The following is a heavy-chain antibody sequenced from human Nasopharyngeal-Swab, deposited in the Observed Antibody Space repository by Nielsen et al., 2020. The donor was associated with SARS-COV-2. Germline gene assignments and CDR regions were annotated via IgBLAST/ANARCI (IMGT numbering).Heavy chain of an antibody. CDR3: ASPVLGVVSDAFDL. J-gene: IGHJ3*01. CDR1: GFTFSSYA. D-gene: IGHD3-3*01. Sequence: GESLKISCAASGFTFSSYAMHWVRQAPGMGLEWVSVVYAGGSTFYADSVKGRFTISRDNSKNKLYLQMNNLRPEDTAMYYCASPVLGVVSDAFDLWGQGTMVTVSS. V-gene: IGHV3-53*01. CDR2: VYAGGST.